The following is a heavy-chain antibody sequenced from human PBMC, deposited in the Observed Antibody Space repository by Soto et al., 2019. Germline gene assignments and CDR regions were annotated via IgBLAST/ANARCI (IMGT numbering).Heavy chain of an antibody. J-gene: IGHJ4*02. CDR3: ARGTRGYSGYDWYFDY. Sequence: QVQLVQSGAEVKKPGASVKVSCKASGYTFTSYAMHWVRQAPGQSLEWRGWITAGTGNTKYSQKFQGRVTITRDTSASTAYMEVSSLRSEDTAVYYCARGTRGYSGYDWYFDYWGQGTLVTVSS. CDR2: ITAGTGNT. CDR1: GYTFTSYA. V-gene: IGHV1-3*01. D-gene: IGHD5-12*01.